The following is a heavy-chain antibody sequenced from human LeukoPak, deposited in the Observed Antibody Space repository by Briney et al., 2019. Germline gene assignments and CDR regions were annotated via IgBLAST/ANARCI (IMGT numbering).Heavy chain of an antibody. J-gene: IGHJ4*02. CDR1: GGSFSGYY. Sequence: PSETLSLTCAVYGGSFSGYYWSWIRQPPGKGLEWIGEINHSGSTNYNPSLKSRVTISVDTSKNQFSLKLSSVTAADTAVYYCARRSTPGLRYFDWLLYQFDYWGQGTLVTVSS. V-gene: IGHV4-34*01. CDR2: INHSGST. CDR3: ARRSTPGLRYFDWLLYQFDY. D-gene: IGHD3-9*01.